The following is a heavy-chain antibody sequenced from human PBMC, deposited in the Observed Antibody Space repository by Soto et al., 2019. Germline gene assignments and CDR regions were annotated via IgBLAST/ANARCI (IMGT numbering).Heavy chain of an antibody. V-gene: IGHV4-34*01. Sequence: SETLSLTCAVYGGSFSGYYWSWIRQPPGKWLEWIGEINHSGSTNYNPSLKSRVTISVDTSKNQFSLKLSSVTAADTAVYYCARGRGGFITIFGVVTLYYYYGMDVWGQGXTVTVYS. J-gene: IGHJ6*02. D-gene: IGHD3-3*01. CDR3: ARGRGGFITIFGVVTLYYYYGMDV. CDR1: GGSFSGYY. CDR2: INHSGST.